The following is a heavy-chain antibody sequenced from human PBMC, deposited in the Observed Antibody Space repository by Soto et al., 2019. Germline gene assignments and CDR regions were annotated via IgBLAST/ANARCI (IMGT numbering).Heavy chain of an antibody. V-gene: IGHV1-46*01. CDR3: ARGFCSTPSCLYGDS. D-gene: IGHD2-2*01. Sequence: ASVKVSCKASGYTFTSYYIHWVRQAPGQGLEWMGIINPSCGSTNYAQKFQGRVTMTRDTSTSTVYMELSSLRSEDTAVYYCARGFCSTPSCLYGDSSGQGTLVTVSS. CDR2: INPSCGST. J-gene: IGHJ5*01. CDR1: GYTFTSYY.